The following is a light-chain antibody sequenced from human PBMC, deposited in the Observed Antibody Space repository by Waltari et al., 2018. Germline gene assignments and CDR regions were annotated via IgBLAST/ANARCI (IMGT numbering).Light chain of an antibody. J-gene: IGKJ1*01. CDR2: GAS. Sequence: DIQMTQSPSSLSASVGDSVTVTCRASQSVTRYLHWYQQKPGQAPTLLIYGASTLQSGVPSRFSGRGSGTDFTLTISSLQPEDFATYYCQQSYSIPQTFGQGTKVEVK. CDR3: QQSYSIPQT. V-gene: IGKV1-39*01. CDR1: QSVTRY.